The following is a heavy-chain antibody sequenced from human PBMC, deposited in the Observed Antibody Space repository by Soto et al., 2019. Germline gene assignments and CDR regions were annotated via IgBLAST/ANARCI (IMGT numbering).Heavy chain of an antibody. D-gene: IGHD5-12*01. CDR3: AREEKTGNIVES. CDR1: GGTFSSYT. J-gene: IGHJ4*02. CDR2: IIPILGIA. Sequence: QVQLVQSGAEVKKPGSSVKVSCKASGGTFSSYTISWVRQAPGQGLEWMGRIIPILGIANYAQKFQGRVTITADKSTSTAYMELSGLRSEDTAVYYCAREEKTGNIVESWGQGTLVTVSS. V-gene: IGHV1-69*08.